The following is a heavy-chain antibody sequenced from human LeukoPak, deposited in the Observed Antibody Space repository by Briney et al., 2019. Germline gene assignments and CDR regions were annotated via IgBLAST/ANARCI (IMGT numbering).Heavy chain of an antibody. Sequence: GGSLRLSCAASGFTFSSYEMNWVRQAPGKGLEWVSYISSSGSTIYYADSVKGRFTISRDNAKNSLYLQMNSLRVEDTAVYYCAISYITISGIDYWGQGTLVTVSS. D-gene: IGHD3-9*01. J-gene: IGHJ4*02. CDR3: AISYITISGIDY. CDR1: GFTFSSYE. V-gene: IGHV3-48*03. CDR2: ISSSGSTI.